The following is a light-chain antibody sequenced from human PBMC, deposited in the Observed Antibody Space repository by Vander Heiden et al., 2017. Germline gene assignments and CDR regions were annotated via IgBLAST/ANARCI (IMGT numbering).Light chain of an antibody. V-gene: IGKV1-9*01. CDR2: ATS. CDR3: QQVNTYPYT. Sequence: DIQVTQSPSFLSASVGDTVTITCRASQGINSYLTWYQQQPGKAPKLLIYATSTLQSGVPTRFSGSGSGTEFTLTISSMQPVDFATYFCQQVNTYPYTFGQGTKLE. J-gene: IGKJ2*01. CDR1: QGINSY.